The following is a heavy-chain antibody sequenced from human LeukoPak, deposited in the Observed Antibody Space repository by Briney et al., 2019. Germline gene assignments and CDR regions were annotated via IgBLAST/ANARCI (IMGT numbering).Heavy chain of an antibody. J-gene: IGHJ6*03. CDR1: GFTFSSHG. V-gene: IGHV3-30*02. Sequence: GGSLRLSCAASGFTFSSHGMHWVRQAPGKGLEWVAFIRYDGSNKYYADSVKGRFTISRDNSKNTLYLQMNSLRAEDTAVYYCAKRYCSSTSCYTDYYYYMDVWGKGTTVTVSS. CDR3: AKRYCSSTSCYTDYYYYMDV. D-gene: IGHD2-2*02. CDR2: IRYDGSNK.